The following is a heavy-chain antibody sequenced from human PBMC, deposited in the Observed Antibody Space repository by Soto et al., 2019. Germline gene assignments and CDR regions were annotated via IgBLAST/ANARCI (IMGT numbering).Heavy chain of an antibody. Sequence: SETLSLTCTVSGGSIRSGGYYWSWVRQNPRRGLEWIGNIYYSGNTYYNPSLKSRLTISVDTSKNQFSLNLSSVTAEDAAVYYCARDARPPSTGYYGMDVWGQGTTVTVSS. CDR1: GGSIRSGGYY. J-gene: IGHJ6*02. CDR2: IYYSGNT. V-gene: IGHV4-31*03. CDR3: ARDARPPSTGYYGMDV. D-gene: IGHD2-8*02.